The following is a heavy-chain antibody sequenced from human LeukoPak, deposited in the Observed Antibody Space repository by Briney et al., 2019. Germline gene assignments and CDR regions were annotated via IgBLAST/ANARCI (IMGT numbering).Heavy chain of an antibody. CDR2: FYYTGRT. CDR1: SGSISSYY. D-gene: IGHD3-22*01. CDR3: ARVLPNYYDSSGYYYISYYFDY. V-gene: IGHV4-59*01. J-gene: IGHJ4*02. Sequence: SETLSLTCTVSSGSISSYYWSWLRQPPGKGLEWIGLFYYTGRTNYNPSLKSRVTISVDTSKNQFSLKLSSVTAADTAVYYCARVLPNYYDSSGYYYISYYFDYWGQGTLVTVSS.